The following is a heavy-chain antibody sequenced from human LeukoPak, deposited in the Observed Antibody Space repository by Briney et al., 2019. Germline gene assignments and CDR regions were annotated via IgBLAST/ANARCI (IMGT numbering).Heavy chain of an antibody. V-gene: IGHV3-23*01. D-gene: IGHD3-10*01. Sequence: PGGTLRLSCAASGFTFSNYGMSWVRQAPGKGLKWVSSISGGSNATDYADSVKGRFSISRDNSKNTLYLQMNSLRVEDTALYYCAKGIYDSGSYYSNYYYNMDVWGKGTMVTISS. J-gene: IGHJ6*03. CDR3: AKGIYDSGSYYSNYYYNMDV. CDR2: ISGGSNAT. CDR1: GFTFSNYG.